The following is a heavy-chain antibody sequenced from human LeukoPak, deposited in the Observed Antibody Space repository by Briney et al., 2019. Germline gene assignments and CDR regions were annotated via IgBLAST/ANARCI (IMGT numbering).Heavy chain of an antibody. Sequence: SETLSLTCTVSGGSISSYYWSWIRQPPGKGLEWIGRIYTSGSTNYNPSLKSRVTMSVDTSKNQFSLKLSSVTAADTAVYYCARALSSDCGGNSWAFDIWGQGTMVTVSS. V-gene: IGHV4-4*07. J-gene: IGHJ3*02. CDR3: ARALSSDCGGNSWAFDI. CDR1: GGSISSYY. CDR2: IYTSGST. D-gene: IGHD4-23*01.